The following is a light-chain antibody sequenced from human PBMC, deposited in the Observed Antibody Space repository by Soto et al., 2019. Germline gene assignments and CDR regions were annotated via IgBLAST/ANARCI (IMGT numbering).Light chain of an antibody. CDR2: WAS. J-gene: IGKJ2*01. CDR1: QSVLHSSNNKNY. V-gene: IGKV4-1*01. Sequence: DIVMTQSPDSMAVSLGERATINCKSSQSVLHSSNNKNYLTWYQQKPGQPPKLLIYWASTRESGVPDRFSGSGSGTYFTLTISSLQAEDVAVYYCQQFYTAPYTFGQGTKLEIK. CDR3: QQFYTAPYT.